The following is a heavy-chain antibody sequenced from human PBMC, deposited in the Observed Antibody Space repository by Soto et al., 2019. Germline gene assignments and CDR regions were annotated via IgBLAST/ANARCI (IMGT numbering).Heavy chain of an antibody. Sequence: QLQLQESGPGLVKPSETLSLTCTVSGGSISSSSYYWGWIRQPPGKGLEWIGSIYYSGSTYYNPSLKSRATISVDTSKNQFSLKLSSVTAGDTAVYYCARHGVGVDYYFDYWGQGTLVTVSS. D-gene: IGHD3-16*01. CDR1: GGSISSSSYY. V-gene: IGHV4-39*01. CDR3: ARHGVGVDYYFDY. J-gene: IGHJ4*02. CDR2: IYYSGST.